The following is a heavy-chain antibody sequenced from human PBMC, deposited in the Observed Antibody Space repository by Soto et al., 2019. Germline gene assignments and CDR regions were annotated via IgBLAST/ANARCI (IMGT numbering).Heavy chain of an antibody. CDR3: ARDADYGGSRGGMDV. D-gene: IGHD4-17*01. Sequence: QVRLEESGPGLVKPSETLSLICSVSGGSVNNADYFWSWIRHHPENGLEWIGYIYYSGSTGYNPPFKTRATLSMDTSKNQFSLRLNSVTVADTAVYFCARDADYGGSRGGMDVWGRGTTVTVSS. CDR2: IYYSGST. J-gene: IGHJ6*02. CDR1: GGSVNNADYF. V-gene: IGHV4-31*03.